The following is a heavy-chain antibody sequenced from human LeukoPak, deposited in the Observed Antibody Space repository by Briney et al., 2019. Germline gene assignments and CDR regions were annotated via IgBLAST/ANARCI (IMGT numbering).Heavy chain of an antibody. CDR1: GGTFSSYA. J-gene: IGHJ6*02. V-gene: IGHV1-69*13. Sequence: GASVKVSCKASGGTFSSYAISWVRQAPGQGLEWMGGIIPIFGTANYAQKFQGRVTITADESTSTAYMELSSLRSEDTAVYYCARAESEWLNPYYYGMDVWGQGTTVTVSS. CDR2: IIPIFGTA. CDR3: ARAESEWLNPYYYGMDV. D-gene: IGHD3-3*01.